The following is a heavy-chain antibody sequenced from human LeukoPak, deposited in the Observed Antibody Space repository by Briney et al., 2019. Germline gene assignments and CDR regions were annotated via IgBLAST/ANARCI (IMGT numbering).Heavy chain of an antibody. CDR3: ARDLGQQPVQRSHYYYGMDV. CDR2: IYYSGST. J-gene: IGHJ6*04. Sequence: SETLSLTCTVSGGSISSYYWSWIRQPPGKGLEWIGYIYYSGSTNYNPSLKSRVTISVDTSKNQFSLKLSSVTAADTAVYYCARDLGQQPVQRSHYYYGMDVWGKGTTVTVSS. CDR1: GGSISSYY. D-gene: IGHD6-13*01. V-gene: IGHV4-59*01.